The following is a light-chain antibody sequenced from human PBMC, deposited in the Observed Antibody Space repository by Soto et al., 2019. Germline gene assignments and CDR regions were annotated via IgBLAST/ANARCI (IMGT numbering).Light chain of an antibody. J-gene: IGLJ3*02. CDR1: DRDVGGYTY. CDR3: SSYTSSSTLV. V-gene: IGLV2-14*01. Sequence: QSALTQPASISGSPGQSINIFSSGTDRDVGGYTYVSWYQQHPGKVPKLIISEVSNRPSGVSHRFSGSKSGNTASLTISGLQAADEADYYCSSYTSSSTLVFGGGTKLTVL. CDR2: EVS.